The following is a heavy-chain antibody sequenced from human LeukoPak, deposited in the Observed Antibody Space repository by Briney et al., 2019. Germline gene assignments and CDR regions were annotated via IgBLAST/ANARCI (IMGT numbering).Heavy chain of an antibody. D-gene: IGHD6-13*01. V-gene: IGHV4-34*01. CDR1: GFTFSDYY. CDR3: ARGRAAGTRPFDY. Sequence: GSLRLSCAASGFTFSDYYMSWIRQPPGKGLEWIGEINHSGSTNYNPSLKSRVTISVDTSKNQFSLKLSSVTAADTAVYYCARGRAAGTRPFDYWGQGTLVTVSS. CDR2: INHSGST. J-gene: IGHJ4*02.